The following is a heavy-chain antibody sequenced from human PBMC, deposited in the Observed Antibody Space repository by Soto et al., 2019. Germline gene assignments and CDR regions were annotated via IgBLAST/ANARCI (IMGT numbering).Heavy chain of an antibody. J-gene: IGHJ4*02. D-gene: IGHD2-15*01. CDR1: GFTFSSYA. CDR2: ISYDGSNK. V-gene: IGHV3-30-3*02. Sequence: GGSLRLSCAASGFTFSSYAMHWVRQAPGKGLEWVAVISYDGSNKYYADSVKGRFTISRDNSKNTLYLQMNSLRAEDTAVYYCAKYGFVGYCGGGSYYYDYWGQGTLVTVSS. CDR3: AKYGFVGYCGGGSYYYDY.